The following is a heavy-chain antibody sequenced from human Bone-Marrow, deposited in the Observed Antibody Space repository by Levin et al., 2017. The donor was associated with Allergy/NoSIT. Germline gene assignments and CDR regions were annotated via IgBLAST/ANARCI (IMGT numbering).Heavy chain of an antibody. CDR1: GYTFTSYD. CDR3: ARGSFGATVDYFDY. V-gene: IGHV1-8*01. Sequence: GESLKISCQASGYTFTSYDINWVRQATGQGLEWMGWMNPNSGNTGYAQKFQGRVTMTRNTSISTAYMELSSLRSEDTAVYYCARGSFGATVDYFDYWGQGTLVTVSS. CDR2: MNPNSGNT. J-gene: IGHJ4*02. D-gene: IGHD4-23*01.